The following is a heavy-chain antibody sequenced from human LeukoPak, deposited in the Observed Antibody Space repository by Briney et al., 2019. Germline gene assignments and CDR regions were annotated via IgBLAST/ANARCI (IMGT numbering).Heavy chain of an antibody. V-gene: IGHV3-48*02. D-gene: IGHD1-26*01. CDR3: AKGPLEWELLCMDV. CDR2: ISLSSSTI. CDR1: GFTFSDYA. J-gene: IGHJ6*02. Sequence: GGSLRLSCVASGFTFSDYAMNRVRQAPGKGLEWVSYISLSSSTIYYAASVKGRFTVSRDNAKNSLYLQMNSLRDEDTAVYYCAKGPLEWELLCMDVWGQGTTVTVSS.